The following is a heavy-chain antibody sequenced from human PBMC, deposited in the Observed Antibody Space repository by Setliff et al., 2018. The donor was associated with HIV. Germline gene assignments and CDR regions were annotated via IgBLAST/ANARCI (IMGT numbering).Heavy chain of an antibody. Sequence: SETLSLTCTVSGGSISTYYWSWIRQPPGKGLEWIGSIYFTGSTNFNPSLQSRVSMSVDVSTNQFSLRLTSVTAADTAVYYCARLRLAVMMSLDYFDLWGQGTLVTVSS. D-gene: IGHD3-16*01. J-gene: IGHJ4*02. CDR3: ARLRLAVMMSLDYFDL. V-gene: IGHV4-59*12. CDR1: GGSISTYY. CDR2: IYFTGST.